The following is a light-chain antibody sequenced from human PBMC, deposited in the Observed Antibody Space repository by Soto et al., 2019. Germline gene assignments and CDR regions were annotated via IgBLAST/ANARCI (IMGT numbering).Light chain of an antibody. CDR3: QQRNNWPSIT. V-gene: IGKV3-11*01. CDR1: RSVSSY. J-gene: IGKJ5*01. CDR2: DAS. Sequence: EIVLTWSSATLSLPPGQRATLSCRSSRSVSSYLAWYQQKPGQAHRLLIYDASNRATGIPPTFSGSGSGTDFTLTISSLQPEDFAVYYCQQRNNWPSITFGKGTRLEIK.